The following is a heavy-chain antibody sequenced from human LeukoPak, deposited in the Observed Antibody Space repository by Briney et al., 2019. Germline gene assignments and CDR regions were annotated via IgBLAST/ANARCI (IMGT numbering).Heavy chain of an antibody. D-gene: IGHD6-13*01. Sequence: PSQTLSLTCAVSGGSISSGGYSWSWIRQPPGKGLEWLGYIYHSGSTYYNPSLKSRVTISVDRSKNQFSLKLSSVTAADTAVYYCARVAAAGTYWFDPWGQGTLVTVSS. J-gene: IGHJ5*02. CDR3: ARVAAAGTYWFDP. CDR1: GGSISSGGYS. CDR2: IYHSGST. V-gene: IGHV4-30-2*01.